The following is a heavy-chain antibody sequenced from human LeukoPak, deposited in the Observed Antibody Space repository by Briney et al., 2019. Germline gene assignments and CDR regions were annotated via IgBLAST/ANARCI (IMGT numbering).Heavy chain of an antibody. CDR2: INHSGST. CDR3: ARRRAAAAGFPLDD. J-gene: IGHJ4*02. D-gene: IGHD6-13*01. CDR1: GGSFSGYY. V-gene: IGHV4-34*01. Sequence: SETLSLTCAVYGGSFSGYYWSWIRQPPGKGLEWIGEINHSGSTNYNPSLKSRVTISVDTSKNQFSLKLSSVTAADTAVYYCARRRAAAAGFPLDDWGQGTLVTVSS.